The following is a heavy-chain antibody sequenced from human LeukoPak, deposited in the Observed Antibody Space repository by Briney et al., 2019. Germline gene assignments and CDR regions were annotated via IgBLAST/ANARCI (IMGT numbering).Heavy chain of an antibody. V-gene: IGHV4-4*07. CDR3: ARALWDLRFGERTNRSFDI. D-gene: IGHD3-10*01. CDR2: IYTSGST. CDR1: GGSISSYY. J-gene: IGHJ2*01. Sequence: SETLSLTCTVSGGSISSYYWSWIRQPAGKGLEWIGRIYTSGSTNYNPSLKSRVTMSVDTSKNQFSLKLSSVTAADTAVYYWARALWDLRFGERTNRSFDICCHCTLVT.